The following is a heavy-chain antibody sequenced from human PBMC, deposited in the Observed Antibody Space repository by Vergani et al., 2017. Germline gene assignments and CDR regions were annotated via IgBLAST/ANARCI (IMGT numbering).Heavy chain of an antibody. J-gene: IGHJ5*02. V-gene: IGHV4-39*01. D-gene: IGHD3-3*01. CDR2: IYYSGST. Sequence: QLQLQESGPGLVKPSETLSLTCTVSGGSISSSSYYWGWIRQPPGKGLEWIGSIYYSGSTYYNPSLKSRVTISVDTSKNQFSLKLSSVTAADTAVYYCARHMRFSYKETTSGGFDPWGQGTLVTVSS. CDR3: ARHMRFSYKETTSGGFDP. CDR1: GGSISSSSYY.